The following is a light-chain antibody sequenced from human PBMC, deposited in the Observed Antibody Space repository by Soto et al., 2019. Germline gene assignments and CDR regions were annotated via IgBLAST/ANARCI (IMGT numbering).Light chain of an antibody. Sequence: DIQRTQSPSTLSASVGDRVTITCRASQSTNSWLAWYQQKPGKAPKVLIYDVSSLESGVPSRFSGSGSGTEFTLTINSLQPDDFATYYCQQYNTYSGTFGPGTKVDI. CDR2: DVS. CDR3: QQYNTYSGT. J-gene: IGKJ1*01. V-gene: IGKV1-5*01. CDR1: QSTNSW.